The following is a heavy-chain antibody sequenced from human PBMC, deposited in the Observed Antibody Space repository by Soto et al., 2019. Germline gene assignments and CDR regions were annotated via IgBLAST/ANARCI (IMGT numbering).Heavy chain of an antibody. CDR2: ISYDGSNK. CDR3: ARGPASRSYYDFWSGYRYGMDV. Sequence: VQLVESGAGVVQPGRSLRLSCAASGFTFSSYAMHWVRQAPGKGLEWVAVISYDGSNKYYADSVKGRFTISRDNSKNTLYLQMNSLRAEDTAVYYCARGPASRSYYDFWSGYRYGMDVWGQGTTVTVSS. V-gene: IGHV3-30-3*01. D-gene: IGHD3-3*01. J-gene: IGHJ6*02. CDR1: GFTFSSYA.